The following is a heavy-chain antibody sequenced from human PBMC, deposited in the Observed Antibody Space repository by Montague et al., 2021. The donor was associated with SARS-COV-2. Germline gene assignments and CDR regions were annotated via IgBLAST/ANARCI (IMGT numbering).Heavy chain of an antibody. Sequence: SETLSLTCAISGGSARGYYWAWIRQPPGKGLELIGYMYYTGTSNYNPSLKSRASMSIDTSKNHFSLNLTSVAAADTGVYYCARGLGYTSMFRFFDYWGHGAQVTVSS. J-gene: IGHJ4*01. CDR2: MYYTGTS. D-gene: IGHD2-2*02. CDR3: ARGLGYTSMFRFFDY. CDR1: GGSARGYY. V-gene: IGHV4-59*02.